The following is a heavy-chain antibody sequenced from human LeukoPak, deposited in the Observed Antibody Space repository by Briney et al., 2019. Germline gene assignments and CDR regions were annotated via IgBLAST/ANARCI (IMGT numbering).Heavy chain of an antibody. V-gene: IGHV3-11*03. D-gene: IGHD6-19*01. CDR3: ARLWLDDAFDI. CDR1: GFTFSDYY. J-gene: IGHJ3*02. CDR2: ISSSSSYT. Sequence: PGGSLRLSCAASGFTFSDYYMSWIRQAPGEGLEWVSYISSSSSYTNYADSVKGRFTISRDNAKNSLYLQMNSLRAEDTAVYYCARLWLDDAFDIWGQGTMVTVSS.